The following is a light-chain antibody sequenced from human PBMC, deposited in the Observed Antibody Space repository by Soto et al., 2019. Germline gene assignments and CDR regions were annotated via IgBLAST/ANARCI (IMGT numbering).Light chain of an antibody. CDR3: GTWDSSRSSVV. V-gene: IGLV1-51*01. Sequence: QSVLTQPPSVSAAPGQTVTISCSGSSSNIGNNYVSWYQQLPGTAPKLHIYDNNKRPSGIPDRFSGSKSGPSATLGITGLQTGDEADYYCGTWDSSRSSVVFGGGTKLTVL. J-gene: IGLJ2*01. CDR1: SSNIGNNY. CDR2: DNN.